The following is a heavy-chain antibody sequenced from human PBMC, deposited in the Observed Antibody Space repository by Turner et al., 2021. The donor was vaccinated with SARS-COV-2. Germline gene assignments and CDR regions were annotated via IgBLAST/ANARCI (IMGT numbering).Heavy chain of an antibody. D-gene: IGHD4-17*01. CDR3: ARADYGGNNYYYGMDV. V-gene: IGHV3-48*02. CDR1: GFTFSSYF. Sequence: EVQLVESGGGLVQPGGSLRLSCEASGFTFSSYFMNWVRQAPGKGLEWVSYISSSSSTIYYADSVKGRFTISRDNAKNSLYLQMNSLRDEDTAVYYCARADYGGNNYYYGMDVWGQGTTVTVSS. J-gene: IGHJ6*02. CDR2: ISSSSSTI.